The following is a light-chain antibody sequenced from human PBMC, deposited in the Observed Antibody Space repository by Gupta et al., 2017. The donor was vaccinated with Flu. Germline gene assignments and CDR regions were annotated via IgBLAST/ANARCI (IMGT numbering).Light chain of an antibody. CDR2: SNH. J-gene: IGLJ3*02. CDR3: AAWDDTLNGVM. V-gene: IGLV1-44*01. CDR1: SPNIGKNT. Sequence: RVIISCAGSSPNIGKNTVHWYQQLPGTAPKLLIYSNHQRPSGVPDRFSGSKSGTSASLAISGLQSEDEADYYCAAWDDTLNGVMFGGGTKLTVL.